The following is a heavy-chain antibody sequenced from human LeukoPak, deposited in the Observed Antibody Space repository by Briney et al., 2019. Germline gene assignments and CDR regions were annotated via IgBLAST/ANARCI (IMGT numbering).Heavy chain of an antibody. D-gene: IGHD3-10*01. Sequence: GGSLRLSCSASRFTFSNYGMSWVRQAPGKGLEWDSVITGSGGSTYYADSVKGRFTISRDNSKNTLYLQMISLRVEDTAVYYCAKLYGSGIRYSMDVWGQGTTVIVSS. CDR1: RFTFSNYG. CDR2: ITGSGGST. J-gene: IGHJ6*02. V-gene: IGHV3-23*01. CDR3: AKLYGSGIRYSMDV.